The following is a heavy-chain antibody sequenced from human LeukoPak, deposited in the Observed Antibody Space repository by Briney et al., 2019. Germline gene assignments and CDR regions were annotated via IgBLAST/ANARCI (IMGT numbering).Heavy chain of an antibody. CDR1: GYTFTSYG. D-gene: IGHD4-17*01. CDR3: ARVSATSNRYGDHVRDFDY. V-gene: IGHV1-18*01. Sequence: GASVKVSCKASGYTFTSYGISWVRQATGQGLEWMGWISAYNGNTNYAQKLQGRVTMTTDTSTSTAYMELRSLRSDDTAVYYCARVSATSNRYGDHVRDFDYWGQGTLVTVSS. J-gene: IGHJ4*02. CDR2: ISAYNGNT.